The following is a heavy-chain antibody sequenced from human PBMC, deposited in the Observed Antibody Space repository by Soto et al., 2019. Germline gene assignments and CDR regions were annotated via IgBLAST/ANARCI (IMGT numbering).Heavy chain of an antibody. CDR2: VNPSGGHT. CDR1: GDTFTDYY. D-gene: IGHD2-21*02. J-gene: IGHJ4*02. V-gene: IGHV1-46*01. CDR3: ARGGHVVVVTAVLDY. Sequence: ASVKVSCKASGDTFTDYYIHWVRQAPGQGLEWMGTVNPSGGHTTYAQHFLGRVTMTRDTSTSTLYMELTSLTSDDTAIYYCARGGHVVVVTAVLDYSGQGSLVIGSS.